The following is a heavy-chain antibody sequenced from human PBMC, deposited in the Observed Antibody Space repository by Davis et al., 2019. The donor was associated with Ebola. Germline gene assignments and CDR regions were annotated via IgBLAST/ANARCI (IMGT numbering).Heavy chain of an antibody. CDR3: TTVAPLLQYLPDYYYYMDV. CDR2: ISSSSSYI. J-gene: IGHJ6*03. CDR1: GFSFRSAW. V-gene: IGHV3-21*04. D-gene: IGHD4-11*01. Sequence: GESLKISCAASGFSFRSAWMSWVRQAPGKGLEWVSSISSSSSYIYYADSVKGRFTISRGNSKNTLYLQMNSLRAEDTAVYYCTTVAPLLQYLPDYYYYMDVWGRGTTVTVSS.